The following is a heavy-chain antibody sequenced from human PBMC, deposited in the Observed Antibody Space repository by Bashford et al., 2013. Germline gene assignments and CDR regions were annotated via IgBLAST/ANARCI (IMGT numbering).Heavy chain of an antibody. CDR2: IYYSGST. CDR3: ARGYYDSSGYPSDYYGLAS. CDR1: GGSISSYY. D-gene: IGHD3-22*01. J-gene: IGHJ6*02. Sequence: SETLSLTCTVSGGSISSYYWSWIRQPPGKGLEWIGYIYYSGSTNYNPSLKSRVTISVDTSKNQFSLKLSSVTAADTAVYYCARGYYDSSGYPSDYYGLASGARGP. V-gene: IGHV4-59*01.